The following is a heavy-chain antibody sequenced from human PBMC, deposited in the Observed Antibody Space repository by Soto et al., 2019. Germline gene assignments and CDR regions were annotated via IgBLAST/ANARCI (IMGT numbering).Heavy chain of an antibody. CDR3: ARAYCSGGSCWAWSSWFDP. CDR1: GYTFTSSY. J-gene: IGHJ5*02. V-gene: IGHV1-46*01. D-gene: IGHD2-15*01. Sequence: GASVKVSCKASGYTFTSSYMNWVRQAPGQGLEWLGIINPSGGYTTYAQRFLGRVTMTSDTSKNQFSLQLNSVTPEDTAVYYCARAYCSGGSCWAWSSWFDPWGQGTLVTV. CDR2: INPSGGYT.